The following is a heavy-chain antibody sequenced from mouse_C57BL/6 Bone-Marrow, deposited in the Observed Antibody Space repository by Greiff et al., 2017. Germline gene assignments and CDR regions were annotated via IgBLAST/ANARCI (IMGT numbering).Heavy chain of an antibody. CDR2: IYPGSSDT. V-gene: IGHV1-5*01. J-gene: IGHJ4*01. CDR1: GYTFTSYW. CDR3: TGGLDHYYAMDY. Sequence: VQLQQSGTVLARPGASVKMSCKTSGYTFTSYWMHWVKQRPGQGLEWIGAIYPGSSDTSYNQKFKGKAKLTAVTSASTAYMELSSLTNEDSAVYYCTGGLDHYYAMDYWGQGTSVTVSS.